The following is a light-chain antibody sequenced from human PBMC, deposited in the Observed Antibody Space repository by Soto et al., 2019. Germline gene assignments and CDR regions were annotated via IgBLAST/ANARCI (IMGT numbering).Light chain of an antibody. J-gene: IGKJ5*01. CDR3: QQYNNWPIT. V-gene: IGKV3-15*01. Sequence: EIELTQSPATLSLSPGETATLSCRASQNVDKFLAWYQQRPGQPPRLLIYGAYTRATGIPARFSGSGSGTFFTLTISSLQSEDFAVYYCQQYNNWPITFGQGTRLEIK. CDR2: GAY. CDR1: QNVDKF.